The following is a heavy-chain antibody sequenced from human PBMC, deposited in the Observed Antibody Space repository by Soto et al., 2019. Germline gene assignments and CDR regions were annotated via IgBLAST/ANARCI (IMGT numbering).Heavy chain of an antibody. J-gene: IGHJ6*02. Sequence: GASVKVSCKASGYTFTNYYMHWVRQAPGQGLEWMGLINPIDGSTTYAQKFQGRVTMTRDTSTNTIYMELSGLTSEDTAVYYCARDPGIAVAGSDPYYYGMDVWGLGTTVTVSS. CDR3: ARDPGIAVAGSDPYYYGMDV. V-gene: IGHV1-46*01. CDR1: GYTFTNYY. CDR2: INPIDGST. D-gene: IGHD6-19*01.